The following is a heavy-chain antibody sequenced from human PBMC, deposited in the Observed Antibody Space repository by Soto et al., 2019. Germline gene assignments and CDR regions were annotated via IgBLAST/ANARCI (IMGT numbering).Heavy chain of an antibody. CDR3: ARDSGNLGNWAYFFDY. J-gene: IGHJ4*02. CDR2: ISYDGSNK. CDR1: GFTFSTYF. Sequence: GSLRLSCAASGFTFSTYFMHWVRQAPGKGLEWLAVISYDGSNKYYADSVKGRFTIFRDNSQNTVYLQMNSLRAEDTAVYYCARDSGNLGNWAYFFDYWGQGTLVTVSS. V-gene: IGHV3-30-3*01. D-gene: IGHD7-27*01.